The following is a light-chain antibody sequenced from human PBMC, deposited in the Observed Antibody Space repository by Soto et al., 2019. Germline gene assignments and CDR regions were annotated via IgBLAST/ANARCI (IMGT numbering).Light chain of an antibody. CDR2: GAS. CDR1: QSVSSSY. J-gene: IGKJ1*01. V-gene: IGKV3-20*01. Sequence: EIVLTQSPGTLSLSPGERATLSCRASQSVSSSYLAWYQQKPGQAPRLLIYGASSRATGIPDRFSGSGSGTDFTLTISRLGPEDFAVYYCQQYGSSPTTFGRGTKVDIK. CDR3: QQYGSSPTT.